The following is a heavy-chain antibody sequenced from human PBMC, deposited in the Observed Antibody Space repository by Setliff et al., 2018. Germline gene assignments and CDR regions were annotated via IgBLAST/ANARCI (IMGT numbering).Heavy chain of an antibody. V-gene: IGHV4-34*01. Sequence: SETLSLTCRVSGGSVSTFYWTWIRQPPGKGLEWIGEINHSGTTNYNPSLKSRVTIPVDTSKNQFSLKLSSVTAADTAVYYCARAGRYYYDSSGYYYNRDYYYYRDGGGKG. CDR3: ARAGRYYYDSSGYYYNRDYYYYRDG. D-gene: IGHD3-22*01. J-gene: IGHJ6*03. CDR1: GGSVSTFY. CDR2: INHSGTT.